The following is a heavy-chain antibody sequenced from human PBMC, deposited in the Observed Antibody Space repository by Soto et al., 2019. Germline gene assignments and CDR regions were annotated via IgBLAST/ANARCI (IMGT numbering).Heavy chain of an antibody. Sequence: PGGSLRLSCAASGFTFSSYSMNWVRQAPGKGLEWVSSISSSSSYIYYADSVKGRFTISRDNAKNSLYLQMNSLRAEDTAVYYCARGRYGDLSFDYWDHGTLVTVSS. D-gene: IGHD4-17*01. J-gene: IGHJ4*01. V-gene: IGHV3-21*01. CDR1: GFTFSSYS. CDR3: ARGRYGDLSFDY. CDR2: ISSSSSYI.